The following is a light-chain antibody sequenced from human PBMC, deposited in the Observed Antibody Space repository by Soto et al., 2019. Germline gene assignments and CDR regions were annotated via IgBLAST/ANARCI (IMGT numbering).Light chain of an antibody. J-gene: IGLJ7*01. Sequence: QSVLTQPPSASGTPGQRVTISCSGSSSNIGSNIVTWYQQLPGTAPKLLIYRNDQRPSGVPARFTASRSGTSASLAISGLQSDDEADYYCAAWDDNLDGHVFGGGTQLPVL. CDR1: SSNIGSNI. CDR2: RND. CDR3: AAWDDNLDGHV. V-gene: IGLV1-44*01.